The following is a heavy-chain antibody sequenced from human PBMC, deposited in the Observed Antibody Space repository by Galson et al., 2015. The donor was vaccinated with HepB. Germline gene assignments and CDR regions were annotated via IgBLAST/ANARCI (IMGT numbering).Heavy chain of an antibody. D-gene: IGHD4-17*01. CDR3: ARVRTVATLDY. J-gene: IGHJ4*02. V-gene: IGHV4-4*07. Sequence: YNPSLKSRVPMSVDTSENQFSLRLTSLTAADTAVYYCARVRTVATLDYWGQGALVTVSS.